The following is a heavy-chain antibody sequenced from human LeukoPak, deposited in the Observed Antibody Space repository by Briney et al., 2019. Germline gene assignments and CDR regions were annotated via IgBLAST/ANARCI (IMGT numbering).Heavy chain of an antibody. D-gene: IGHD2-2*01. J-gene: IGHJ5*02. CDR1: GGSISSYY. CDR3: ARATQRYCSGTTCFPYWFDT. Sequence: SETLSLTCTVSGGSISSYYWSWIRQPAGKGLEWIGRIYSSGSTNYDPSLKSRVTMSVDTSKNQFSLMLSSVTAADTAVYFCARATQRYCSGTTCFPYWFDTWGQGTLATVSS. V-gene: IGHV4-4*07. CDR2: IYSSGST.